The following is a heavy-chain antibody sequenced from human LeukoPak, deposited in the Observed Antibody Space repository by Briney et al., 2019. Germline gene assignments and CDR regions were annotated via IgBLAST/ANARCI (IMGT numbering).Heavy chain of an antibody. CDR3: AGGTTNTKGAFDM. Sequence: ASVKVSCKASGYTFTNYYIHWVRQAPGQGLEWMGIVNPSGSSTSYAQKFQGRVTMTRDTSTSTVYMELSSLRSEDTAVYYCAGGTTNTKGAFDMWGQGTMVTVSS. CDR2: VNPSGSST. V-gene: IGHV1-46*01. J-gene: IGHJ3*02. CDR1: GYTFTNYY. D-gene: IGHD2-8*01.